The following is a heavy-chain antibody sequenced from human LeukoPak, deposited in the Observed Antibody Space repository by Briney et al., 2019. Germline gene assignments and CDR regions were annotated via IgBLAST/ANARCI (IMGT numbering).Heavy chain of an antibody. Sequence: TSETLSLTCTVSGGSLNNYFWSWIRQPAGKGPEWIGRIFVSESTNYNPSLKSRVTMSLDTSKNQFSLKLTSVTAADTAVYYCARDIGMIDYYYYYMDVWGKGTTVTVSS. J-gene: IGHJ6*03. CDR2: IFVSEST. CDR3: ARDIGMIDYYYYYMDV. D-gene: IGHD3-22*01. V-gene: IGHV4-4*07. CDR1: GGSLNNYF.